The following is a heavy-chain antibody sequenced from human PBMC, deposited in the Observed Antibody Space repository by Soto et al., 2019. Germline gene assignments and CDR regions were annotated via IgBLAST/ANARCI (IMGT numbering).Heavy chain of an antibody. CDR2: IYYSGST. J-gene: IGHJ4*02. D-gene: IGHD2-8*01. Sequence: SETLSLTCTVSGGSISSGGYYWSWIRQHPGKGLEWIGYIYYSGSTYYNPSLKSRVTISVDTSKNQFSLKLSSVTAADTAVYYCARMWNGVCYFWGQGTLVTVSS. CDR1: GGSISSGGYY. CDR3: ARMWNGVCYF. V-gene: IGHV4-31*03.